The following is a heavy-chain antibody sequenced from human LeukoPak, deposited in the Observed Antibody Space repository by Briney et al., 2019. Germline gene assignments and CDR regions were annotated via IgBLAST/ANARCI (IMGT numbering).Heavy chain of an antibody. CDR1: GYTFTSYD. CDR2: MNPNSGNT. V-gene: IGHV1-8*01. CDR3: AGGAEPHFDY. Sequence: ASVKVSCKASGYTFTSYDINWVRQATGQGLEWMGWMNPNSGNTGYAQEFQGRVTMTRNTSISTAYMELSSLRSEDTAVYYCAGGAEPHFDYWGQGTLVTVSS. J-gene: IGHJ4*02.